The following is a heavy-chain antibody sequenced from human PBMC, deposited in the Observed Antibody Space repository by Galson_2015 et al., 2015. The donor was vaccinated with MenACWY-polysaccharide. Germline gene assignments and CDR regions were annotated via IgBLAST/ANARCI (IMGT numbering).Heavy chain of an antibody. Sequence: QSGAEVTKPGESLKISCTGSGYSFTSNWVGWVRQMPGKGLEWMGMMYPGDSDTRYSPSFQGQVTLSADKAISTAYLRWSSLKASDTAVYYCARLSATGTVTFDYWGQGTLVTVSS. J-gene: IGHJ4*02. V-gene: IGHV5-51*03. CDR3: ARLSATGTVTFDY. CDR1: GYSFTSNW. D-gene: IGHD4-17*01. CDR2: MYPGDSDT.